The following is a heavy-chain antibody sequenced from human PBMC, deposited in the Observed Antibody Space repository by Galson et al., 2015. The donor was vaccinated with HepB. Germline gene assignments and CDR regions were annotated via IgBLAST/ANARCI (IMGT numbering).Heavy chain of an antibody. J-gene: IGHJ6*03. V-gene: IGHV3-33*01. CDR2: IWYDGSNK. D-gene: IGHD6-13*01. Sequence: SLRLSCAASGFTFSSYGMHWVRQAPGKGLEWVAVIWYDGSNKYYADSVKGRFTISRDNSKNTLYLQMNSLRAEDTAVYYCARQARMQLVRRAAYYYYYMDVWGKGTTVTVSS. CDR1: GFTFSSYG. CDR3: ARQARMQLVRRAAYYYYYMDV.